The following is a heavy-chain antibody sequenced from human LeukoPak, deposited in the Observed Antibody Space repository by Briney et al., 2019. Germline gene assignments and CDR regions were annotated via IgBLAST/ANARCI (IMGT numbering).Heavy chain of an antibody. CDR3: ARGTSVYTFDY. CDR2: ISSSSSYI. V-gene: IGHV3-21*01. CDR1: GFTFSSYA. J-gene: IGHJ4*02. D-gene: IGHD3-16*01. Sequence: GGSLRLSCAASGFTFSSYAMSWVRQAPGKGLEWVSSISSSSSYIYYADSVKGRFTISRDNAKNSLYLQMNSLRAEDTAVYYCARGTSVYTFDYWGQGTLVTVSS.